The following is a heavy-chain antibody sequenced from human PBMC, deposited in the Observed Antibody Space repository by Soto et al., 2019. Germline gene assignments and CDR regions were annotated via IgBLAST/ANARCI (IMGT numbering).Heavy chain of an antibody. J-gene: IGHJ4*02. D-gene: IGHD1-7*01. CDR3: AHRGMDWNYEKYYFDY. V-gene: IGHV2-5*02. CDR1: GFSLSTSGVG. CDR2: IYWDDDK. Sequence: QITLKESGPPLVKPTQTLTLTCTFSGFSLSTSGVGVGWIRQPPGKALEWLALIYWDDDKRYSPSLKSRLTNTKNTSKNQVVLTMTNMDPVDTATYYCAHRGMDWNYEKYYFDYWGQGTLVTVSS.